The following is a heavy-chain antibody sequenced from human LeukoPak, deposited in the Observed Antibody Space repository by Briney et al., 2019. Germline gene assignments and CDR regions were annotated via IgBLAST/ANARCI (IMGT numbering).Heavy chain of an antibody. CDR3: ARDISWDYVWGSYRSLYYYYGMDV. CDR2: ISSSSSYI. Sequence: PGGSLRLSCAASGFTFSSYSMNWVRQAPGKGLEWVSSISSSSSYIYYADSVKGRFTISRDNAKNSLYLQMNSLRAEDTAVYYCARDISWDYVWGSYRSLYYYYGMDVWGQGTTVTVSS. D-gene: IGHD3-16*02. CDR1: GFTFSSYS. V-gene: IGHV3-21*01. J-gene: IGHJ6*02.